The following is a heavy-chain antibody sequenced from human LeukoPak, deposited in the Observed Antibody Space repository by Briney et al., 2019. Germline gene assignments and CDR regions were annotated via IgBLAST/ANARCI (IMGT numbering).Heavy chain of an antibody. CDR1: GFSLSNTRLG. J-gene: IGHJ4*02. V-gene: IGHV2-26*01. D-gene: IGHD5-24*01. CDR2: IFPNGEK. CDR3: ARTDGYNSFDS. Sequence: SGPTLVNPTETLTLTCTVSGFSLSNTRLGVTWIRQPPGKALEWLAHIFPNGEKSYSTSLKTRLTISKDTSESHVVLTVTNMDPVDTATYYCARTDGYNSFDSWGQGTLVTVSS.